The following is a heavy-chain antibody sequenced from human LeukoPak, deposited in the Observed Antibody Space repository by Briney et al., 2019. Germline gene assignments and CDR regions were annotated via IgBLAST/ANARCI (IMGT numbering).Heavy chain of an antibody. CDR2: ISAYNGNT. V-gene: IGHV1-18*01. CDR1: GYTFTSYG. CDR3: ARGTLGYCSSTSCYDGPFDY. Sequence: ASVKVSCKASGYTFTSYGISWVRQAPGQGLEWMGWISAYNGNTNYAQKLQGRVTMTADTSTSTAYMELSSLRSEDTAVYYCARGTLGYCSSTSCYDGPFDYWGQGTLVTVSS. J-gene: IGHJ4*02. D-gene: IGHD2-2*01.